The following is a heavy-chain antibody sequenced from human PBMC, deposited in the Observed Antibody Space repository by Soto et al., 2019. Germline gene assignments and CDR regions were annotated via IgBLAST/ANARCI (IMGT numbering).Heavy chain of an antibody. CDR2: INPNTGGT. CDR1: GFTFTGYY. V-gene: IGHV1-2*04. CDR3: ARDQGAWPYNWFDF. J-gene: IGHJ5*01. Sequence: SVKVSCKASGFTFTGYYIHWVRQAPGQGPEWMGWINPNTGGTKYTQKFQGWVTLTRDTSISTAYMEVNSLRSNDTAVYYCARDQGAWPYNWFDFWGQGSLVTVPS.